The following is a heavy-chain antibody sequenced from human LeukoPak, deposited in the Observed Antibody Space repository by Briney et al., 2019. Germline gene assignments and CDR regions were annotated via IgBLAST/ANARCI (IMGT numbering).Heavy chain of an antibody. J-gene: IGHJ5*02. D-gene: IGHD6-19*01. CDR2: IYYSGST. Sequence: SETLSLTCTVSGGSISSYYWSWIRQPPGKGLEWIGYIYYSGSTNYNPSLKSRVTISVDTSKNQFSLKLSSVTAADTAVYYCARRVAVAGTIWFDPWGQGTLVIVSS. CDR1: GGSISSYY. V-gene: IGHV4-59*08. CDR3: ARRVAVAGTIWFDP.